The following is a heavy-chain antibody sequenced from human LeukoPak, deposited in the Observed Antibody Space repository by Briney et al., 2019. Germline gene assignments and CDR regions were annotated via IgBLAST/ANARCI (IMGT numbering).Heavy chain of an antibody. D-gene: IGHD3-3*01. CDR3: ARARSLYDFWSGYYGNYFDY. CDR2: INHSGST. CDR1: GGSFSGYY. J-gene: IGHJ4*02. Sequence: PSETLSLTCAVYGGSFSGYYWSWIRQPPGEGLEWIGEINHSGSTNYNPSLKSRVTISVDTSKNQFSLKLSSVTAADTAVYYCARARSLYDFWSGYYGNYFDYWGQGTLVTVSS. V-gene: IGHV4-34*01.